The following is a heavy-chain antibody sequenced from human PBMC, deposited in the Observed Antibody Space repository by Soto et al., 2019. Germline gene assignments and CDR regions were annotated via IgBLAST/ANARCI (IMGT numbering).Heavy chain of an antibody. V-gene: IGHV1-69*13. J-gene: IGHJ6*02. CDR3: ASKGLTGTAYYYYGMDV. CDR2: IIPIFGTA. Sequence: ASVKVSCKASGGTFSSYAISWVRQAPGQGLEWMGGIIPIFGTANYAQKFQGRVTITADESTSTAYMELSSLRSEDTAVYYCASKGLTGTAYYYYGMDVWGQGTTVTVSS. D-gene: IGHD1-7*01. CDR1: GGTFSSYA.